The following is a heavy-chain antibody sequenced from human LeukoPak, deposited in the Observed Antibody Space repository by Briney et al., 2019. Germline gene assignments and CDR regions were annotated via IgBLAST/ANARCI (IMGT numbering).Heavy chain of an antibody. J-gene: IGHJ4*02. Sequence: PGGSLRLSGAASGFTFSSNAMSWVRQAPGKGLEWVSGIGSSAGSIHYADSVKGRFTISRDNSKNTLYLEMNSLRAEDTAVYYCVKDLHFWSAGDYWGQGTLVTVSS. CDR1: GFTFSSNA. CDR2: IGSSAGSI. CDR3: VKDLHFWSAGDY. V-gene: IGHV3-23*01. D-gene: IGHD3-3*02.